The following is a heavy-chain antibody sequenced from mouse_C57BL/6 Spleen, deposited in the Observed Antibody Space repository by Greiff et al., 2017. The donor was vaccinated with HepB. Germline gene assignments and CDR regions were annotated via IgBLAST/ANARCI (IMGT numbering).Heavy chain of an antibody. CDR2: INPGSGGT. CDR3: ARGGGYYAYYFDY. V-gene: IGHV1-54*01. Sequence: QVQLQQSGAELVRPGTSVKVSCKASGYAFTNYLIEWVKQRPGQGLEWIGVINPGSGGTNYNEKFKGKATLTADKSSSTAYMQLSSLTSEDSAVYFCARGGGYYAYYFDYWGQGTTLTVSS. D-gene: IGHD2-3*01. J-gene: IGHJ2*01. CDR1: GYAFTNYL.